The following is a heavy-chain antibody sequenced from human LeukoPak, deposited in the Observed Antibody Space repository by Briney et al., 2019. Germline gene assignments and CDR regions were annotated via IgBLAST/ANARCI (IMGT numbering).Heavy chain of an antibody. Sequence: GGSLRLSCAASGFIFRSYAMSWVRQAPGKGLEWVSSVRGSGTNAIYADSVKGRFTISRDNSENSLYLQMNSLRAEDTAVYYCAKDLYDYGDSHDYWGQGTLVTVSS. V-gene: IGHV3-23*01. CDR2: VRGSGTNA. CDR3: AKDLYDYGDSHDY. CDR1: GFIFRSYA. D-gene: IGHD4-17*01. J-gene: IGHJ4*02.